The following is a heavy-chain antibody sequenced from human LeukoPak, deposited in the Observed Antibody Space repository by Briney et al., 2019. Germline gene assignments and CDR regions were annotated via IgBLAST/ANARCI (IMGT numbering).Heavy chain of an antibody. V-gene: IGHV3-48*02. J-gene: IGHJ6*02. D-gene: IGHD3-22*01. CDR1: GFAFSSYN. CDR2: IGSNGSPT. CDR3: ARRPYSDTSGRLSDV. Sequence: GGSLRLSCAASGFAFSSYNMNWVRQAPGKGLEWISYIGSNGSPTHYADSVGGRFTISRDNAKNSLYLQMNSLRDEDTAVYFCARRPYSDTSGRLSDVWGQGTTVTVSS.